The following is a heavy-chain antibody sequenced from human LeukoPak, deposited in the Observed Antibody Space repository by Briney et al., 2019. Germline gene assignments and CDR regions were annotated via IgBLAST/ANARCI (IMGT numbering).Heavy chain of an antibody. CDR2: IYYSGST. V-gene: IGHV4-39*01. CDR1: GGSISSSSYY. CDR3: ARHGEAGLDFDN. D-gene: IGHD3-10*01. Sequence: SETLSLTCTVSGGSISSSSYYWGWIRQPPGKGLEWIGSIYYSGSTYYNPSLKSRVTISVDTSKNQFSLKLSSVTAADPAVYYCARHGEAGLDFDNWGQGPLVTVS. J-gene: IGHJ4*02.